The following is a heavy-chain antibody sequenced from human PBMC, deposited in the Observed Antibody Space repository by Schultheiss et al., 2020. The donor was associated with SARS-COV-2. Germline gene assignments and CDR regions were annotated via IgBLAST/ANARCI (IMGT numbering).Heavy chain of an antibody. D-gene: IGHD3-3*01. CDR3: ARDRDDFWRGEHYMDV. Sequence: GGSLRLSCAASGFTFSSYGMHWVRQAPGKGLEWVAVISYDGSNKYYADSVKGRFTISRDNSKNTLYLQMNSLRAEDTAVYYCARDRDDFWRGEHYMDVWGKGTTVTVSS. CDR2: ISYDGSNK. V-gene: IGHV3-30*05. J-gene: IGHJ6*03. CDR1: GFTFSSYG.